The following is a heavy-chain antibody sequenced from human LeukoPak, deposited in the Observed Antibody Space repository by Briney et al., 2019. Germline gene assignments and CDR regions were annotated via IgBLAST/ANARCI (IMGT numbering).Heavy chain of an antibody. CDR1: GGTFSSDA. Sequence: SVKVSCKASGGTFSSDAISWVRQAPGQGLEWMGRIIPILGIANYAQKFQGRVTITADKSTSTAYMELSSLRSEDTAVYYCARDLLPRDSSGYPNWFDPWGQGTLVTVSS. J-gene: IGHJ5*02. D-gene: IGHD3-22*01. V-gene: IGHV1-69*04. CDR2: IIPILGIA. CDR3: ARDLLPRDSSGYPNWFDP.